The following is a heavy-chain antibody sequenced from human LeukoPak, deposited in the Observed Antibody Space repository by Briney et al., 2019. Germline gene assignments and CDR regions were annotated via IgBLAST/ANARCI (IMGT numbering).Heavy chain of an antibody. CDR2: IYYSGST. CDR1: GGSISSGGYY. Sequence: ASQTLSLTCTVSGGSISSGGYYWSWIHQHPGKGLEWIGYIYYSGSTYYNPSLKSRVTISVDTSKNQFSLKLSSVTAADTAVYYCARVSRSGYYYDSSGTDDAFDIWGQGTMVTVSS. D-gene: IGHD3-22*01. J-gene: IGHJ3*02. V-gene: IGHV4-31*03. CDR3: ARVSRSGYYYDSSGTDDAFDI.